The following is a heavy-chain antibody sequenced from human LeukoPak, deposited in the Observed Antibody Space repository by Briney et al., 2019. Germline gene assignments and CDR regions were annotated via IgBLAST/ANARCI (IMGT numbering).Heavy chain of an antibody. Sequence: ASVKVSCKASGYTFTSYGISWVRQAPGQGLEWMGWISAYNGNTNYAQKLQGRVTMTTDTSTSTAYMELRSLRSDDTAVYYCARDSWKFTYYYDSSGYRHWGQGTLVTVSS. CDR1: GYTFTSYG. CDR2: ISAYNGNT. D-gene: IGHD3-22*01. CDR3: ARDSWKFTYYYDSSGYRH. J-gene: IGHJ4*02. V-gene: IGHV1-18*01.